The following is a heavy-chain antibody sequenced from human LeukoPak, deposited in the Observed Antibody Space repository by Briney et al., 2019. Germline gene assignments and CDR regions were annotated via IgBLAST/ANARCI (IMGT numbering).Heavy chain of an antibody. D-gene: IGHD2-2*01. CDR2: IYHSGST. V-gene: IGHV4-30-2*01. CDR1: GGSISSGGYS. Sequence: TLSLTCAVSGGSISSGGYSWSWIRQPPGKGLEWIGYIYHSGSTYYNPSLKSRVTISVDRSKNQFSLKLSSVTAADTAVYYCARAPRIYCSSTSCYDLLGYAFDIWGQGTMVTVSS. J-gene: IGHJ3*02. CDR3: ARAPRIYCSSTSCYDLLGYAFDI.